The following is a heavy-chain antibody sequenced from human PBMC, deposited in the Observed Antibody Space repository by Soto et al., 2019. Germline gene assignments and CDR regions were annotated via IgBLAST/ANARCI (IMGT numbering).Heavy chain of an antibody. D-gene: IGHD3-3*01. Sequence: EVQLVESGGGLVQPGGSLRLSCAVSGFSFGTYWMSWVRQAPGKGLEWLANIKQDGSERYYLDSVKGRFTISRDNAKDSLSLQMNILRGEDTAFYYCARDVGPITIFGEALSGYFDFWGQGTLVTVSS. CDR1: GFSFGTYW. CDR2: IKQDGSER. J-gene: IGHJ4*02. V-gene: IGHV3-7*03. CDR3: ARDVGPITIFGEALSGYFDF.